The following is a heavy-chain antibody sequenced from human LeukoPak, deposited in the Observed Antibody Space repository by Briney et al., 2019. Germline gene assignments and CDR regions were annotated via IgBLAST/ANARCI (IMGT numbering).Heavy chain of an antibody. Sequence: GGSLRLSCAASGFTFSNHWMSWVRQAPGKGLQWVANIKQDGSSIYYVDSVRGRFTISRDNARNSLYLQMNSLRAEDTAVYYCVRDVDYWGQGTLGTVSS. CDR3: VRDVDY. J-gene: IGHJ4*02. V-gene: IGHV3-7*01. CDR1: GFTFSNHW. CDR2: IKQDGSSI.